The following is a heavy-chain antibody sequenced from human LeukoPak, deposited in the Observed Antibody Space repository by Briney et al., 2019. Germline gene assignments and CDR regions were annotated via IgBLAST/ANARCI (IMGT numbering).Heavy chain of an antibody. D-gene: IGHD3/OR15-3a*01. J-gene: IGHJ4*02. Sequence: GGSLRLSCAASGFTFSSYWMHWVRQAPGKGLVWVSRIKSDGSSTSYADSVKGRFTITRDSAKNTLYLQMNSLRAEDTAVYYCARGTGNYYGYWGQGTLVTVSS. CDR2: IKSDGSST. CDR3: ARGTGNYYGY. V-gene: IGHV3-74*01. CDR1: GFTFSSYW.